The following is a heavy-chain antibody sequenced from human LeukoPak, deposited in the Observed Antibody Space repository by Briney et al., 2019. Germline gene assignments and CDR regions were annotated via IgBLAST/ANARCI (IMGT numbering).Heavy chain of an antibody. CDR2: INSDGSIT. CDR1: GFTFSSYW. V-gene: IGHV3-74*01. Sequence: GGSLRLSCAASGFTFSSYWMHRVRQAPGKGLMWVSRINSDGSITNYADSVKGRFTISRDNAKNTLYLQMNSLRAEDTAVYYCARVRATFSPHFDNWGQGTLVTVSS. J-gene: IGHJ4*02. D-gene: IGHD5-12*01. CDR3: ARVRATFSPHFDN.